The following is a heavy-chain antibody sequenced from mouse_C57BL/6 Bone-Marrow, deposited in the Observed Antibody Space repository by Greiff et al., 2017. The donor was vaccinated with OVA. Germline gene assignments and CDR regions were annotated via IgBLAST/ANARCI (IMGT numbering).Heavy chain of an antibody. V-gene: IGHV1-72*01. CDR1: GYTFTSYW. J-gene: IGHJ4*01. Sequence: QVQLKQPGAELVKPGASVKLSCKASGYTFTSYWMHWVKQRPGRGLEWIGRIDPNSGGTKYNEKFKSKATLTVDKPSSTAYMQLSSLTSEDSAVYYCARPHYYGSSSYAMDYWGQGTSVTVSS. CDR2: IDPNSGGT. D-gene: IGHD1-1*01. CDR3: ARPHYYGSSSYAMDY.